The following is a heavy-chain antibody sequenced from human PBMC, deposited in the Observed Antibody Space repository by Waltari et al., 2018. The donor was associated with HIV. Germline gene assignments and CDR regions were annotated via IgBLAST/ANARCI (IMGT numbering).Heavy chain of an antibody. Sequence: QVQLQQWGAGLLKPSETLSLTCADYGGSFSGPYWSWIRKPPETGLAWLGEINHSGSTNYNPSLKSRVTISVDTSKNQFSLKLSSVTAADTAVYYCASRRDRYSSGRARYFDLWGRGTLVTVSS. D-gene: IGHD6-19*01. V-gene: IGHV4-34*01. CDR2: INHSGST. CDR3: ASRRDRYSSGRARYFDL. CDR1: GGSFSGPY. J-gene: IGHJ2*01.